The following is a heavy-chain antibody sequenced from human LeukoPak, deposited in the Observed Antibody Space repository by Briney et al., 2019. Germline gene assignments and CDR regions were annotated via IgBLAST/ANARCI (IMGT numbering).Heavy chain of an antibody. CDR1: GGSISSSSYS. CDR3: AKDLNWGQPDY. V-gene: IGHV3-74*01. Sequence: ASETLSLTCTVSGGSISSSSYSWGWVRQAPGKGLVWVSRIDRGGTTTNYADSVKGRFTISRDNAKNTLYLEMNSLRAEDTAVYYCAKDLNWGQPDYWGQGTLVTVSS. CDR2: IDRGGTTT. D-gene: IGHD7-27*01. J-gene: IGHJ4*02.